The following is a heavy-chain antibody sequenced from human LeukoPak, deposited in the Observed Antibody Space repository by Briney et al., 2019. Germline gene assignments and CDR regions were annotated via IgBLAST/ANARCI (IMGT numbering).Heavy chain of an antibody. CDR2: IKQDGSEK. CDR3: ARRYYGSATYRLPYDY. J-gene: IGHJ4*02. Sequence: GGSLRLSCAASGFTFSSYWMSWVRQARGKGLEWVANIKQDGSEKYYVDSVKGRFTISRDNAENSLYLQMSSLRAEDTAVCYCARRYYGSATYRLPYDYWGQGTLVTVSS. D-gene: IGHD3-22*01. CDR1: GFTFSSYW. V-gene: IGHV3-7*01.